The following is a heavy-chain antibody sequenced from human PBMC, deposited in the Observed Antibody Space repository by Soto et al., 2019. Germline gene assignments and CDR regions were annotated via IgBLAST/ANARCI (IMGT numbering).Heavy chain of an antibody. CDR3: ARACSTSCYMPENYYYYGMDV. CDR1: GFTVSSNY. CDR2: IYSGGST. D-gene: IGHD2-2*02. Sequence: GGSLRLSCAASGFTVSSNYMSWVRQAPGKGLEWVSVIYSGGSTYYADSVKGRFTISRDNSKNTLYLQMNSLRAEDTAVYCCARACSTSCYMPENYYYYGMDVWGQGTTVTVSS. J-gene: IGHJ6*02. V-gene: IGHV3-53*01.